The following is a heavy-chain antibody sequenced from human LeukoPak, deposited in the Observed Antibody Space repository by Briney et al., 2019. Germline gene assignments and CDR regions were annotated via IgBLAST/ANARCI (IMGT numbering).Heavy chain of an antibody. CDR2: IIPIFGTA. CDR3: ARSALWFGEFPLH. CDR1: GGTFSSYA. Sequence: SVKVSCKASGGTFSSYAISWVRQAPGQGLEWMGRIIPIFGTANYAQKFQGRVTITTDESTSTAYMELSSLRSEDTAVYYCARSALWFGEFPLHWGQGTLVTVSS. D-gene: IGHD3-10*01. J-gene: IGHJ4*02. V-gene: IGHV1-69*05.